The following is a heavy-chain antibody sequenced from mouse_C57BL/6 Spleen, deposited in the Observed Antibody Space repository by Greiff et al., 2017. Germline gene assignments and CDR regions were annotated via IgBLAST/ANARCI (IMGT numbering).Heavy chain of an antibody. CDR3: ARERVTTVEGYFDY. CDR2: IYPGDGDT. D-gene: IGHD1-1*01. J-gene: IGHJ2*01. V-gene: IGHV1-82*01. Sequence: QVQLQQSGPELVKPGASVKISCKASGYAFSSSWMNWVKQRPGKGLEWIGRIYPGDGDTNYNGKFKGKATLTADKSSSTAYMQLSSLTSEDSAVYFWARERVTTVEGYFDYWGQGTTLTVSS. CDR1: GYAFSSSW.